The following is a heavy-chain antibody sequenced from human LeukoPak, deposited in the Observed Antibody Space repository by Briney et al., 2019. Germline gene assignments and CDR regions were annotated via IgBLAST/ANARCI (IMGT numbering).Heavy chain of an antibody. V-gene: IGHV3-15*01. J-gene: IGHJ5*02. CDR3: ATGRTSSSKDWFDP. CDR1: GFTFSSYA. CDR2: IKSKSDGGTT. Sequence: GGSLRLSCAASGFTFSSYAMTWVRQAPGKGLEWVGRIKSKSDGGTTGYAAPVKGRFTISRDDSKNTVYLQMDSLKIEDTAVYYCATGRTSSSKDWFDPWGQGTLVTVSS. D-gene: IGHD6-6*01.